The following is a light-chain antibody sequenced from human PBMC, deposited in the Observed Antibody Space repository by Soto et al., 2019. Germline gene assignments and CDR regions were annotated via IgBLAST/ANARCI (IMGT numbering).Light chain of an antibody. Sequence: QSVLTQPPSASGSPGQSVAISCTGTSSDVGGYNYVSWYQLHPSKAPKLMIYEANLRPSGVPDRFSGSKSGNTASLTVSGLQAEDEADYYCSSYAGNNNYVFGTGTKVTVL. J-gene: IGLJ1*01. V-gene: IGLV2-8*01. CDR2: EAN. CDR3: SSYAGNNNYV. CDR1: SSDVGGYNY.